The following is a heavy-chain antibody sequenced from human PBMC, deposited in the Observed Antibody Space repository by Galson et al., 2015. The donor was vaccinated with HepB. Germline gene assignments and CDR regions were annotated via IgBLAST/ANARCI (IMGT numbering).Heavy chain of an antibody. CDR3: AKLGYSYGDYVALLYYFDY. D-gene: IGHD4-17*01. J-gene: IGHJ4*02. Sequence: SLRLSCAASGFTFSSYAMSWVRQAPGKGLEWVSAISGSGGSTYYADSVKGRSTISRDNSKNTLYLQMNSLRAEDTAVYYCAKLGYSYGDYVALLYYFDYWGQGTLVTVSS. V-gene: IGHV3-23*01. CDR1: GFTFSSYA. CDR2: ISGSGGST.